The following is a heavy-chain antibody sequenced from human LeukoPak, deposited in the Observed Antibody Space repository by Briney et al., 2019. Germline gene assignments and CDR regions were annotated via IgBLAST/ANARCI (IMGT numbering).Heavy chain of an antibody. CDR3: ARVWSYSSSWYYFDY. J-gene: IGHJ4*02. CDR1: GFIFSSYW. CDR2: INSDGISM. Sequence: GGSLRLSCAASGFIFSSYWMHWVRQAPGKGLVWVSRINSDGISMAYADSVRGRFTISRDNAKNTLYLQMNSLRAEDTAVYYCARVWSYSSSWYYFDYWGQGTLVTVSS. D-gene: IGHD6-13*01. V-gene: IGHV3-74*01.